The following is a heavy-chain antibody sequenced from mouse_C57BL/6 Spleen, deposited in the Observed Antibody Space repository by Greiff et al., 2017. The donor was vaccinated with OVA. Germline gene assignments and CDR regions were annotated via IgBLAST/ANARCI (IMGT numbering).Heavy chain of an antibody. J-gene: IGHJ4*01. D-gene: IGHD1-1*01. Sequence: QVQLKQPGTELVKPGASVKLSCKASGYTFTSYWMHWVKQRPGQGLEWIGNINPSNGGTNYNEKFKSKATLTVDKSSSTAYMQLSSLTSEDSAVYYGAKTVVAHDAMDYWGQGTSVTGSS. CDR3: AKTVVAHDAMDY. CDR2: INPSNGGT. V-gene: IGHV1-53*01. CDR1: GYTFTSYW.